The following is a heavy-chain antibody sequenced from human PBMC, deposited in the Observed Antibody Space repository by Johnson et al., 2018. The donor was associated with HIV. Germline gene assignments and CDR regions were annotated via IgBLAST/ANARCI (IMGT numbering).Heavy chain of an antibody. CDR2: ISSSGSTI. J-gene: IGHJ3*02. Sequence: QVQLVESGGGLVKPGGSLRLSCAASGFTFSDYFISWIRQAPGKGLEWVSYISSSGSTIYYEDSVKGRFTISRDNAKKSLFLQMNSLRAEDTAVYYCAFTRGCAFDIWCQGTMVIVSS. CDR1: GFTFSDYF. V-gene: IGHV3-11*04. D-gene: IGHD6-19*01. CDR3: AFTRGCAFDI.